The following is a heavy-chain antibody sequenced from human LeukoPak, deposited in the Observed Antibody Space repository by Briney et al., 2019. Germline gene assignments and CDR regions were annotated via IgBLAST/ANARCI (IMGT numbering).Heavy chain of an antibody. J-gene: IGHJ4*02. Sequence: GGSLRLSCAASGFTFSSYWMNWVRQAPGKGLVWVSHINSDGSWTSYADSVKGRFTISEDNAKNTVYLQMNNLRAEDTAVYYCVSFYEAYWGRGTLVTVSS. CDR1: GFTFSSYW. V-gene: IGHV3-74*01. CDR3: VSFYEAY. D-gene: IGHD2/OR15-2a*01. CDR2: INSDGSWT.